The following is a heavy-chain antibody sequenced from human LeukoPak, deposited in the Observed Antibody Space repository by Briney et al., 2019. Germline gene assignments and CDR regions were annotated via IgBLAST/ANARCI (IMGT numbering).Heavy chain of an antibody. CDR3: AERSAYESLFDY. Sequence: PSETLSLTCGVYGGSFSGYYWSWIRQPPGKGLEWIGEINHSGSTNYNPSLKSRVTISLDTSKNQFSLKLNSVTAADTAVYFCAERSAYESLFDYWGQGTLVTVSS. V-gene: IGHV4-34*01. J-gene: IGHJ4*02. D-gene: IGHD5-12*01. CDR1: GGSFSGYY. CDR2: INHSGST.